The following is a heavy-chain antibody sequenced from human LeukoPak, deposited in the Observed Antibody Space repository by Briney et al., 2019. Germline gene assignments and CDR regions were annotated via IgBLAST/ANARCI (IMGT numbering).Heavy chain of an antibody. D-gene: IGHD5-12*01. CDR2: IYTSGST. CDR3: ARGLEYFQH. CDR1: GGSIRSGSYY. J-gene: IGHJ1*01. V-gene: IGHV4-61*02. Sequence: SETLSLTXTVSGGSIRSGSYYWSWIRQPAGKGLEWIGRIYTSGSTNYNPSLKSRVTISVDTSKNQFSLKLSSVTAADTAVYYCARGLEYFQHWGQGTLVTVSS.